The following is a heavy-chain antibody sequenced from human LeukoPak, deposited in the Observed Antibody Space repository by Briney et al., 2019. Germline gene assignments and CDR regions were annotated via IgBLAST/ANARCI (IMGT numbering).Heavy chain of an antibody. CDR2: ISDSSSHT. V-gene: IGHV3-48*01. Sequence: GGSLRLSCAASGFTLSNYNMNWVRQAPGRGLEWVSFISDSSSHTFYSDSVKGRFTVSRDNVKNSLYLQMNSLRAEDTAIYYCARDGEGGAAAGYWGQGTLVTVSS. D-gene: IGHD6-13*01. CDR1: GFTLSNYN. J-gene: IGHJ4*02. CDR3: ARDGEGGAAAGY.